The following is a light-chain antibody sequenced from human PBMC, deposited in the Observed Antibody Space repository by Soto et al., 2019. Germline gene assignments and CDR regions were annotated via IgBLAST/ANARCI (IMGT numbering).Light chain of an antibody. Sequence: DIQMTQSPSSLSASVEDRVIITCRASQSISNHLNWYQQKPGKAPKLLIFAASSLQRGVPSRFSGSRTGPDFTLTLSSLQPEDFATYYCQQSYSSPPAFGQGTKVEIK. CDR1: QSISNH. J-gene: IGKJ1*01. CDR2: AAS. CDR3: QQSYSSPPA. V-gene: IGKV1-39*01.